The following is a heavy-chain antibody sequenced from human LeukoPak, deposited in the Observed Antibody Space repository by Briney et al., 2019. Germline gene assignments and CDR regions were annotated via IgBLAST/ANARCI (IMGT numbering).Heavy chain of an antibody. Sequence: SETLSLTCTVSGGSISSYYWSWIRQPAGKGLEWIGRIYTSGSTNYNPSLKSRVTMSVDTSKNQFSLKLSSVTAADMAVYYCARGVPNRYSGSYYDYWGQGTLVTVSS. D-gene: IGHD1-26*01. CDR3: ARGVPNRYSGSYYDY. V-gene: IGHV4-4*07. J-gene: IGHJ4*02. CDR2: IYTSGST. CDR1: GGSISSYY.